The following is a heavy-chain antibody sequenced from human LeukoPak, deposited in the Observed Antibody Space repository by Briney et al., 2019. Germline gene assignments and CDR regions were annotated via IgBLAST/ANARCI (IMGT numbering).Heavy chain of an antibody. CDR3: AREGQWLVPTHYCYYGMDV. CDR2: INPSGGST. V-gene: IGHV1-46*01. CDR1: GYTFTSYY. D-gene: IGHD6-19*01. Sequence: GASVTVSCTASGYTFTSYYMHWVRQAPGQGLEWMGIINPSGGSTSYAQKFQGRVTMTRDTSTSTVYMELSSLRSEDTAVYYCAREGQWLVPTHYCYYGMDVWGQGTTVTVSS. J-gene: IGHJ6*02.